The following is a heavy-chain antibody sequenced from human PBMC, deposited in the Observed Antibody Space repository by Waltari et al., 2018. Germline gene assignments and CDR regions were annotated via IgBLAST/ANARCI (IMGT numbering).Heavy chain of an antibody. CDR3: ARPTGWELLGVYYYYYMDV. D-gene: IGHD1-26*01. CDR2: ISGSGGST. J-gene: IGHJ6*03. CDR1: GFTFSSYA. Sequence: EVQLLESGGGLVQPGGSLRLSCAASGFTFSSYAMSWVRQAPGKGLEWVSAISGSGGSTYYADSVKGRFTISRDNSKNTLYLQMNSLRAEDTAVYYCARPTGWELLGVYYYYYMDVWGKGTTVTVSS. V-gene: IGHV3-23*01.